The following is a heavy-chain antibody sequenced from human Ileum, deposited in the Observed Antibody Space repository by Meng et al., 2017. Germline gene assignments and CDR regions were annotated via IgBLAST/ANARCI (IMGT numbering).Heavy chain of an antibody. J-gene: IGHJ4*02. D-gene: IGHD2-15*01. CDR2: ISGSGGST. V-gene: IGHV3-23*01. CDR1: GFTFSSYA. CDR3: AKDGRRRYCSGGSCYSVSYFDY. Sequence: GGSLRLSCAASGFTFSSYAMSWVRQAPGKGLEWVSAISGSGGSTYYADSVKGRFTISRDNSKNPLYLQMNSLRAEDTAVYYCAKDGRRRYCSGGSCYSVSYFDYWGQGTLVTVSS.